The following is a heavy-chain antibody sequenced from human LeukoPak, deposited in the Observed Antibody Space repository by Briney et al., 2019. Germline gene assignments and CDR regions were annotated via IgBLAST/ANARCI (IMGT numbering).Heavy chain of an antibody. CDR2: ISGSAGST. J-gene: IGHJ3*02. D-gene: IGHD6-13*01. V-gene: IGHV3-23*01. Sequence: GGSLRLSCAASGFTFSSYAMTWVRQAPGKGLEWVSGISGSAGSTNYADSVKGRFTISRDNSKNTLYLQINSLRAEDTAVYYCAKGSTSWYGDAFDIWGQGTVVTVSS. CDR1: GFTFSSYA. CDR3: AKGSTSWYGDAFDI.